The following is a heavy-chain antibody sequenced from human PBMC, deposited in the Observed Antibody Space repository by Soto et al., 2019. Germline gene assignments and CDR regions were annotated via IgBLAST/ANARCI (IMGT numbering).Heavy chain of an antibody. D-gene: IGHD3-9*01. J-gene: IGHJ6*02. CDR2: IIPIFGTA. V-gene: IGHV1-69*06. Sequence: ASVKVSCKASGGTLSSYAISWVRQAPGQGLEWMGGIIPIFGTANYAQKFQGRVTITADKSTSTAYMELSSLRSEDTAVYYCARVRYDILTGYYGVDYYCGMDVWGQGTTVTVSS. CDR1: GGTLSSYA. CDR3: ARVRYDILTGYYGVDYYCGMDV.